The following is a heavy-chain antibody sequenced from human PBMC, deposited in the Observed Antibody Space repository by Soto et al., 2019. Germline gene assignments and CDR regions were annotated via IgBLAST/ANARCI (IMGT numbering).Heavy chain of an antibody. V-gene: IGHV4-31*03. CDR3: ARDVTDFWSGHEGMDV. D-gene: IGHD3-3*01. CDR1: GGSISNGGYY. Sequence: SETLSLTCTVSGGSISNGGYYWTWIRQHPGKGLEWIGYIYYSGSTYYNPSLKSRVTISVDTSKNQFSLKLTSVTAADTAVYYCARDVTDFWSGHEGMDVWGQGTAVTVSS. CDR2: IYYSGST. J-gene: IGHJ6*02.